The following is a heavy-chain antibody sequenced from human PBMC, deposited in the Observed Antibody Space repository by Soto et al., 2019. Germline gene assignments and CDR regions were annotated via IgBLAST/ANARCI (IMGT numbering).Heavy chain of an antibody. J-gene: IGHJ4*02. CDR1: GFTFGNFG. CDR2: ITYDGSRK. V-gene: IGHV3-30*18. D-gene: IGHD5-12*01. CDR3: AKDIHADRDTYHYGADY. Sequence: QVQLVESGGGVVQPGTSLGLSCSASGFTFGNFGMHWVRQSPGKGLEWVSIITYDGSRKHYIDSVKGRFTISRDNSKNTVFLQMNSLRAEDSAVYYCAKDIHADRDTYHYGADYWGQGTLVTVSS.